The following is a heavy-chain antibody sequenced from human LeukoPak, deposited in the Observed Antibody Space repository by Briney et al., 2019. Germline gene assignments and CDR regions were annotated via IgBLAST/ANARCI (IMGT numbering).Heavy chain of an antibody. CDR2: VWYDGSNK. V-gene: IGHV3-33*01. CDR1: GFTFSNYG. D-gene: IGHD6-13*01. J-gene: IGHJ4*02. CDR3: AREHVSSWYFDY. Sequence: PGRSLRLSCAASGFTFSNYGMHWVRQAPGKGLEWVAVVWYDGSNKYYADSVKGRFTISRDNSKNTLYLQMNSLRDEDTAVYYCAREHVSSWYFDYWGQGTLVTVSS.